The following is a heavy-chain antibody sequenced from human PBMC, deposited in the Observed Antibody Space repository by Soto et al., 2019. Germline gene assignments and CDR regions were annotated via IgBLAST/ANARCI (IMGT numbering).Heavy chain of an antibody. D-gene: IGHD6-13*01. CDR3: ARVSRSSSWYWFDP. CDR2: INHSGST. J-gene: IGHJ5*02. CDR1: GGSFSGYY. V-gene: IGHV4-34*01. Sequence: QVQLQQWGAGLLKPSETLSLTCAVYGGSFSGYYWSWIRQPPGKGLEWIGEINHSGSTNYNPSLKSRVTISVDTSKNHFSLKLSSVTAADTAVYYCARVSRSSSWYWFDPWGQGTLVTVSS.